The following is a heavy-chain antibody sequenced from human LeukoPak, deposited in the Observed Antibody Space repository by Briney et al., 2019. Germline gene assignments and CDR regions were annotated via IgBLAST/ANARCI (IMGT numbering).Heavy chain of an antibody. CDR1: GFTFSGFG. Sequence: GRSLRLSCSASGFTFSGFGMHWVRQAPGKGLEWVAVIYSGGSTYYADSVKGRFTISRDNAKNSLYLQMNSLRPEDTALYHCAKDPHYDSSGYFYYFDYWGQGTLVTVSS. V-gene: IGHV3-NL1*01. CDR3: AKDPHYDSSGYFYYFDY. J-gene: IGHJ4*02. D-gene: IGHD3-22*01. CDR2: IYSGGST.